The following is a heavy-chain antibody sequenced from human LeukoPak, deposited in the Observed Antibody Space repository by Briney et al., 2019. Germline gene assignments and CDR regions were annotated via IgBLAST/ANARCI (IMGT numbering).Heavy chain of an antibody. J-gene: IGHJ4*02. V-gene: IGHV4-59*01. CDR2: IYYSGST. CDR3: ARTSWGNFFDY. D-gene: IGHD7-27*01. Sequence: SETLSLTCTVSGGSISSNYWSWIRQPPGKGLEWIGYIYYSGSTNYNPPLKSRVTISVDTSKNQFSLRLSSVTAADTAVYYCARTSWGNFFDYWGQGTLVTVSS. CDR1: GGSISSNY.